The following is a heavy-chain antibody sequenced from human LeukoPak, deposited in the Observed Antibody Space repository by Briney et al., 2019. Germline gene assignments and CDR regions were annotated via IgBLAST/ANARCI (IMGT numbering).Heavy chain of an antibody. D-gene: IGHD1-7*01. CDR1: GYTFIDYF. CDR3: ARAVSGTLGGAFDI. J-gene: IGHJ3*02. V-gene: IGHV1-2*02. CDR2: INPNSGIT. Sequence: ASVTVSCKASGYTFIDYFIHWVRQTPGQGLEWMGWINPNSGITRYAEKFQDRVTMTRDTAAYMELASLRSYDTAVYFCARAVSGTLGGAFDIWGQGTAVTVSS.